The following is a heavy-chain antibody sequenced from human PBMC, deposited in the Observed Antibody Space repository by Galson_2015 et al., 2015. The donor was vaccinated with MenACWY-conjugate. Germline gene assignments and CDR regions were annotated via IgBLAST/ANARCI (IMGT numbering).Heavy chain of an antibody. CDR2: IDWDDDK. J-gene: IGHJ4*02. CDR3: ARTNYDTLTGYRQSFDY. CDR1: GGSVNSYS. Sequence: TLSLTCSVSGGSVNSYSWSWIRQPPGKALEWLARIDWDDDKNYSTSLKTRLTISKDTSKNQVVLTMTNMDSVDTATYYCARTNYDTLTGYRQSFDYWGQGALVTVSS. V-gene: IGHV2-70*04. D-gene: IGHD3-9*01.